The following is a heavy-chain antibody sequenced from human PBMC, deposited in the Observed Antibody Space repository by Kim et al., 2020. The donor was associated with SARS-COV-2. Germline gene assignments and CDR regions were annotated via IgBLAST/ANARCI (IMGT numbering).Heavy chain of an antibody. Sequence: GESLKISCKGSGYSFTSYWISWVRQMPGKGLEWMGRIDPSDSYTNYSPSFQGHVTISADKSISTAYLQWSSLKASDTAMYYCARSLKSTTKAWDFDYWGQGTLVTVSS. D-gene: IGHD1-1*01. V-gene: IGHV5-10-1*01. CDR3: ARSLKSTTKAWDFDY. CDR1: GYSFTSYW. CDR2: IDPSDSYT. J-gene: IGHJ4*02.